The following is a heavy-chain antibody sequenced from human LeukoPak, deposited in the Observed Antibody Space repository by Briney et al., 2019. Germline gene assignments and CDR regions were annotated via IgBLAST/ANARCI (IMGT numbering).Heavy chain of an antibody. D-gene: IGHD3-16*01. CDR1: GYTFTGYY. J-gene: IGHJ6*03. V-gene: IGHV1-2*02. CDR3: ARDGGARYYYYYMDV. CDR2: INPNSGGT. Sequence: ASVKVSCKASGYTFTGYYMHWVRQAPGQGLEWMGWINPNSGGTNYAQKFQGRVTMTRDTSISTAYMELSRLRSDDTAVYYCARDGGARYYYYYMDVWGKGTTVTISS.